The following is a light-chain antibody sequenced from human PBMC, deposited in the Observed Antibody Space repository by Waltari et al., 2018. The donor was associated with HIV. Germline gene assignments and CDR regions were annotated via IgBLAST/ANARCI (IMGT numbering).Light chain of an antibody. CDR1: SRDVGGSTY. CDR2: EVS. J-gene: IGLJ2*01. V-gene: IGLV2-14*01. CDR3: SSYTSSSTLVV. Sequence: QSALTQPASVSGSPGQSITISCTGTSRDVGGSTYVSWYQQHPGKAPKLMIYEVSNRPSGVSNRFSGSKSGNTASLTISGLQAEDEADYYCSSYTSSSTLVVFGGGTKLTVL.